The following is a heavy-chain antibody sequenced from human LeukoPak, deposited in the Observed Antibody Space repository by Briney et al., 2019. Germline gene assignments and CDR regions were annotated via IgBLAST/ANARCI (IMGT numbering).Heavy chain of an antibody. CDR2: IYYSGST. V-gene: IGHV4-59*01. CDR1: GGSISSYY. CDR3: ARGYYDFWSGYYTEAFDI. D-gene: IGHD3-3*01. Sequence: SETLSLTCTVSGGSISSYYWSWIRQPPGKGLEWIGYIYYSGSTNYNPSLKSRVTISVDTSKNQFSLKLSSVTAADTAVYYCARGYYDFWSGYYTEAFDIWGQGTMVTVSS. J-gene: IGHJ3*02.